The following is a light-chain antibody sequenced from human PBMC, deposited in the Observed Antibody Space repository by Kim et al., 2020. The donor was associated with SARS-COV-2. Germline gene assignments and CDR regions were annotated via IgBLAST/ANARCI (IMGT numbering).Light chain of an antibody. CDR1: SSDVGGYHY. V-gene: IGLV2-11*01. CDR3: CSYAGSPPYV. J-gene: IGLJ1*01. CDR2: DVT. Sequence: QSALTQPRSVSGSPGQSVTISCIGSSSDVGGYHYVSWYQQYPVKAPKLMIFDVTKRPSGVPDRFSGSKSDNTASLTISGLQAEDEADYYCCSYAGSPPYVFGTGTKVTVL.